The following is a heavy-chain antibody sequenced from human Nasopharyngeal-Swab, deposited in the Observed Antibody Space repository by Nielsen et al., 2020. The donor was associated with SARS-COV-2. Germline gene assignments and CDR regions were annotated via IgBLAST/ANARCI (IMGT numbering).Heavy chain of an antibody. J-gene: IGHJ4*02. Sequence: TPSLTSTLSGGPTSSGGYIWSWTRQHPGKGLEWIGNVYYGGSARYNPSLKSRVTISVDTSKNQFSLKVNSVTAADTATYYCARDVTSQKFEYWGQGTAVTVSS. D-gene: IGHD2-2*01. CDR3: ARDVTSQKFEY. V-gene: IGHV4-31*03. CDR1: GGPTSSGGYI. CDR2: VYYGGSA.